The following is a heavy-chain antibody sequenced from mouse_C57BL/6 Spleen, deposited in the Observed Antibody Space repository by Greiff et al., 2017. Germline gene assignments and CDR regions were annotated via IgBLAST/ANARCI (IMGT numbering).Heavy chain of an antibody. CDR1: GYTFTNYW. Sequence: VQGVESGAELVRPGTSVKMSCKASGYTFTNYWIGWAKQRPGHGLEWIGDIYPGGGYTNYNEKFKGKATLTADKSSSTAYMQFSSLTSEDSAIYYCARLDYGSSYGGAMDYWGQGTSVTVSS. CDR3: ARLDYGSSYGGAMDY. CDR2: IYPGGGYT. J-gene: IGHJ4*01. D-gene: IGHD1-1*01. V-gene: IGHV1-63*01.